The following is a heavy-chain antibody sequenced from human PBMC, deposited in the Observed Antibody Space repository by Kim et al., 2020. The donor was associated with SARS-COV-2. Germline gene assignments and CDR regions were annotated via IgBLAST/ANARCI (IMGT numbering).Heavy chain of an antibody. V-gene: IGHV1-69*13. CDR1: GGTFSSYA. CDR2: TIPIFGTA. Sequence: SVKVCKASGGTFSSYAISWVRQAPGQGLEWMGGTIPIFGTANYAQKFQGRVTITADESTSTAYMELSSLRSEDTAVYYCARGGGIVSDAFDIWGQGTMVTVSS. D-gene: IGHD3-22*01. J-gene: IGHJ3*02. CDR3: ARGGGIVSDAFDI.